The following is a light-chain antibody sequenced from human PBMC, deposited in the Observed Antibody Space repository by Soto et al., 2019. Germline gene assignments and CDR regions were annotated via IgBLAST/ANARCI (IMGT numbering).Light chain of an antibody. CDR3: QSYDSSNHEV. CDR1: SGSIASNY. V-gene: IGLV6-57*04. CDR2: EDN. J-gene: IGLJ2*01. Sequence: NFMLTQPHSVSESPGKTVTISCTRSSGSIASNYVQWYQQRPGSAPTTVIYEDNQRPSGVPDRFSGSIDSSSNSASLTISGLKTEDEADYYCQSYDSSNHEVFGGGTQRPS.